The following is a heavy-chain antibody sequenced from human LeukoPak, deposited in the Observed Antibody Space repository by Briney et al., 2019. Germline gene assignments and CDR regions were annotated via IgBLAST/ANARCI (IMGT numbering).Heavy chain of an antibody. CDR2: INPSGGST. V-gene: IGHV1-46*01. D-gene: IGHD3-22*01. J-gene: IGHJ3*02. Sequence: ASVKVSCKASGYTFTSYYMHWVRQAPGQGIERMGIINPSGGSTSYAQKFQGRVTMTRDTSTSTVYMELSSLRSEDTAVYYCARLDYYDSSGRDAFDIWGQGTMVTVSS. CDR3: ARLDYYDSSGRDAFDI. CDR1: GYTFTSYY.